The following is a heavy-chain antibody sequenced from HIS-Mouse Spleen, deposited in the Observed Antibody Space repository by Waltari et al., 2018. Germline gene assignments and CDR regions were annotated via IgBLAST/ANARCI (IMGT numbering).Heavy chain of an antibody. V-gene: IGHV4-39*07. Sequence: QLQLQESGPGLVKPSETLSLTCTVSGGSISSSSYYWGWIRQPPGKGLEWIGSIYYSGSTYYNRSLKSRVTISGDTSKNQFSLKLSSVTAADTAVYYCAREIPYSSSWYDWYFDLWGRGTLVTVSS. D-gene: IGHD6-13*01. CDR1: GGSISSSSYY. CDR2: IYYSGST. CDR3: AREIPYSSSWYDWYFDL. J-gene: IGHJ2*01.